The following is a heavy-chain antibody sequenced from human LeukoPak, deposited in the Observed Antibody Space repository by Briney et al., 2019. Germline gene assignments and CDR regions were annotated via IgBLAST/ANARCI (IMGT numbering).Heavy chain of an antibody. CDR2: IWYDGSDK. Sequence: GGSLRLSCAASEFTFSSYGMHWVRQAPGKGLEWVAVIWYDGSDKYYADSVKGRFTISRDDSRDTLYLQMNSLKAEDTAVYYCAKDAFSYNGVFDPSDIWGQGTMVTVSS. CDR1: EFTFSSYG. CDR3: AKDAFSYNGVFDPSDI. D-gene: IGHD3-3*01. J-gene: IGHJ3*02. V-gene: IGHV3-33*06.